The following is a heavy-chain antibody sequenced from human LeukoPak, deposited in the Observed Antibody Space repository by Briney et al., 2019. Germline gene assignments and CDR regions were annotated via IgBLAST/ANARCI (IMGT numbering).Heavy chain of an antibody. Sequence: SQTLSLTCTVSGGSLSRGDYYWSWIRQPPGKGLEWIGYIYYSEITYYNPSLKSRVTISVDTSKIQSSLKLSSVTAADTAVYYCARIENFDWLFDYWGQGTLVTVSS. CDR1: GGSLSRGDYY. CDR3: ARIENFDWLFDY. V-gene: IGHV4-30-4*01. J-gene: IGHJ4*02. CDR2: IYYSEIT. D-gene: IGHD3-9*01.